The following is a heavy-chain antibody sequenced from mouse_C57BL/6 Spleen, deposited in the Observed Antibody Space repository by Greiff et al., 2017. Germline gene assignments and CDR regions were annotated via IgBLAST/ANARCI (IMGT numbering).Heavy chain of an antibody. J-gene: IGHJ3*01. D-gene: IGHD6-5*01. V-gene: IGHV5-17*01. Sequence: EVKLVESGGGLVKPGGSLKLSCAASGFTFSDYGMHWVRQAPEQGLEWVAYISSGSSTIYYADTVKGRFTIARDNAKNTLFLQMTSLRSEDTAMYYCASSYWAYWGQGTLVTVSA. CDR1: GFTFSDYG. CDR2: ISSGSSTI. CDR3: ASSYWAY.